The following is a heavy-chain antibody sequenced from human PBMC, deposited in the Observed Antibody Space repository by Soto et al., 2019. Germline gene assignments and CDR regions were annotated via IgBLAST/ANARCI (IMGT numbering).Heavy chain of an antibody. J-gene: IGHJ5*02. Sequence: SETLSLTCTVSGVSVTNGDYYWSWMRQSPGKGLEWIGNIYYSETTRYNPSLNSRLSISIDTSRNQFSLQLASVTAADTAIYYCARQRRGGYWFDPWGQGTLVTVSS. V-gene: IGHV4-30-4*01. CDR1: GVSVTNGDYY. CDR2: IYYSETT. CDR3: ARQRRGGYWFDP.